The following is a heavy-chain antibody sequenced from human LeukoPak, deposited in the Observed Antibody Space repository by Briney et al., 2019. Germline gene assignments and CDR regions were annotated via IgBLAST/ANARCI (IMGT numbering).Heavy chain of an antibody. CDR3: ARWDAYCSGGSCYFGGFAFDI. V-gene: IGHV3-7*01. D-gene: IGHD2-15*01. CDR2: IKQDGGVT. J-gene: IGHJ3*02. Sequence: PGGSLRLSCAASGFTFSSYAMSWVRQAPGKGLEWVAHIKQDGGVTHYVDSLKGRFTISRDNAKNSIYLQMNSLGADDTAMYYCARWDAYCSGGSCYFGGFAFDIWGQGTMVTVSS. CDR1: GFTFSSYA.